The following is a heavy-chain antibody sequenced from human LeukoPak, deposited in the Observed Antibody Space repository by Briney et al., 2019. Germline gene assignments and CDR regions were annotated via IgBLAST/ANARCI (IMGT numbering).Heavy chain of an antibody. CDR3: ARAVEMATIAYRYFYL. D-gene: IGHD5-24*01. Sequence: GASVKVSCKASGYTFTGFYMHWVRQAPGQGLEWMGCINTNSGDTNYAQTFQGRVTMTRDTSISTAYMEMSRLRSDDTAVYYCARAVEMATIAYRYFYLWGRGTLVTVSS. J-gene: IGHJ2*01. CDR1: GYTFTGFY. CDR2: INTNSGDT. V-gene: IGHV1-2*02.